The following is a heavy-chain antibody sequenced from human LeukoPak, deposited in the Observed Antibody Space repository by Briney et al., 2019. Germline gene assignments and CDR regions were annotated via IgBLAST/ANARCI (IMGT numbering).Heavy chain of an antibody. CDR1: GGSFSGYY. CDR3: ARVGSSTSSHRGYYYYYGMDV. J-gene: IGHJ6*02. Sequence: PSETLSLTCAVYGGSFSGYYWSWIRQPPGKGLEWIGEINHSGSTNYNPSLKSRVTIPVDTSKNQSSLKLSSVTAADTAVYYCARVGSSTSSHRGYYYYYGMDVWGQGTTVTVSS. CDR2: INHSGST. V-gene: IGHV4-34*01. D-gene: IGHD2-2*01.